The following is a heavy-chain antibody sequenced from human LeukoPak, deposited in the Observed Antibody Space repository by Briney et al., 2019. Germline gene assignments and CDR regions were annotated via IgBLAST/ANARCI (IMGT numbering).Heavy chain of an antibody. D-gene: IGHD3-3*01. CDR3: ARSHYDFWSGYRGFDY. CDR1: GYSISSGYY. V-gene: IGHV4-38-2*01. CDR2: IYHSGST. Sequence: PSETLSLTCAVSGYSISSGYYWGWIRQPPGKGLEWIGSIYHSGSTYYNPSLKSRVTISVDTSKNQFSLKLSSVTAADTAVYYCARSHYDFWSGYRGFDYWGQGTLVTVSS. J-gene: IGHJ4*02.